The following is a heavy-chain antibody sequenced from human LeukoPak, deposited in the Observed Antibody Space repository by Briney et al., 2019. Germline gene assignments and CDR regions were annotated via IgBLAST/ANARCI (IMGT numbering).Heavy chain of an antibody. CDR2: INHDGTAT. CDR1: GFTFNYFW. CDR3: ATVSEY. V-gene: IGHV3-74*01. J-gene: IGHJ4*02. Sequence: PGGSLRLSCAASGFTFNYFWMHWVRQVPGKGPGWVSGINHDGTATYYADSVKGRFTISRDNAKNTVYLQMNGLRAEDTSVYFCATVSEYWGQGTLVTVSS.